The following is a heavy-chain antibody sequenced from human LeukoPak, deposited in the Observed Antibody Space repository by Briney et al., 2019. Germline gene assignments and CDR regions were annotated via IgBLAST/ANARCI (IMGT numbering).Heavy chain of an antibody. Sequence: GGSLRLSCAASGFTFSNYWMSWVRQAPGKGLEWVANIREDGSEKHYVDSVKGRFTISRDNAKNSLYLQMNSLRVEDTAVYYCARTIRGYWGQGTLVTVSS. CDR2: IREDGSEK. J-gene: IGHJ4*02. CDR3: ARTIRGY. D-gene: IGHD3-10*01. CDR1: GFTFSNYW. V-gene: IGHV3-7*03.